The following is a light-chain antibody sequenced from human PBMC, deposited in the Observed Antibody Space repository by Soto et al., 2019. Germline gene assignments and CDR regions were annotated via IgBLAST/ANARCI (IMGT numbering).Light chain of an antibody. CDR2: VEGSGSY. CDR1: SGHSTYI. CDR3: ETWDNNTWV. J-gene: IGLJ3*02. V-gene: IGLV4-60*02. Sequence: QSVLTQSSSASASXGSSVXLTCTLSSGHSTYIIAWHQQQPGKAPRFLMKVEGSGSYDKGSGVPDRFSGSSSGADRYLTISNLQFEDEADYFCETWDNNTWVFGGGTKLTVL.